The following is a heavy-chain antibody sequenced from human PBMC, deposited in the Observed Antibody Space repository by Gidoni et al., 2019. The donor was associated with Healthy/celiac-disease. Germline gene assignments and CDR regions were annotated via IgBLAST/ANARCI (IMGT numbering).Heavy chain of an antibody. V-gene: IGHV3-53*02. Sequence: EVQLAETGGGLIQPGGSLRLSCAASGLTASSNYMSWVRQAPGKGLEWVSVIYSGGSTYYADSVKGRFTISRDNSKNTLYLQMNSLRAEDTAVYYCARIGSWELQYYFDYWGQRTLVTVSS. CDR1: GLTASSNY. J-gene: IGHJ4*02. D-gene: IGHD1-26*01. CDR2: IYSGGST. CDR3: ARIGSWELQYYFDY.